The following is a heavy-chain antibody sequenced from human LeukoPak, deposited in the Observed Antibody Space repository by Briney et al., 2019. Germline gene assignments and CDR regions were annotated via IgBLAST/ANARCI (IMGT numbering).Heavy chain of an antibody. V-gene: IGHV1-18*01. J-gene: IGHJ4*02. CDR3: AKDLKWGAAGTQVDY. Sequence: ASVKVSCKASGYTFTSYGISWVRQAPGQGLEWMGWISAYNGNTNYAQKLQGRVTMTTDTSTSTAYMELRSLRSDDTAVYYCAKDLKWGAAGTQVDYWGQGTLVTVSS. CDR2: ISAYNGNT. D-gene: IGHD6-13*01. CDR1: GYTFTSYG.